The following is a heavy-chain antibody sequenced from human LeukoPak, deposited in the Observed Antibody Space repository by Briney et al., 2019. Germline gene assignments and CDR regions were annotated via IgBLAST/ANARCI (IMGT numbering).Heavy chain of an antibody. J-gene: IGHJ4*02. CDR2: IYHSGTT. D-gene: IGHD5-12*01. V-gene: IGHV4-59*11. CDR1: GGSISSRY. CDR3: ARDGLGGETSGIDY. Sequence: PSETLALICTVTGGSISSRYWSWIRQPPGRGLEWIGYIYHSGTTNYNPSLESRVTISVDKSRNHFSLRLNSVTAADTAVYYCARDGLGGETSGIDYWGQGILVTVSS.